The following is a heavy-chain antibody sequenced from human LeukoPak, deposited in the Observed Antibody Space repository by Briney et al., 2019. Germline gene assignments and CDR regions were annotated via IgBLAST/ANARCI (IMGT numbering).Heavy chain of an antibody. J-gene: IGHJ6*02. CDR3: ARDPPTVTNRVYYYGMDV. V-gene: IGHV1-69*04. Sequence: GSSVKVSRKASGGTFSSYAISWVRQAPGQGLEWMGRIIPILGIANYAQKFQGRVTITADKSTSTAYMELSSLRSEDTAVYYCARDPPTVTNRVYYYGMDVWGQGTTVTVSS. CDR1: GGTFSSYA. CDR2: IIPILGIA. D-gene: IGHD4-17*01.